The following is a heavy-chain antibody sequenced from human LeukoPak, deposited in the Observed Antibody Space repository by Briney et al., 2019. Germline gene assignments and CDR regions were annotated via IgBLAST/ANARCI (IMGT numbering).Heavy chain of an antibody. J-gene: IGHJ4*02. Sequence: GGSLRLSCAASGFTFSSYGMHWVRQAPGKGLEWVAVISYDGSNKYYADSVKGRFTISRDNSKNTLYLQMNSLRAEDTAVYYCARDGYYYDSSGNPGYWGQGTLVTVSS. D-gene: IGHD3-22*01. CDR1: GFTFSSYG. CDR2: ISYDGSNK. CDR3: ARDGYYYDSSGNPGY. V-gene: IGHV3-30*03.